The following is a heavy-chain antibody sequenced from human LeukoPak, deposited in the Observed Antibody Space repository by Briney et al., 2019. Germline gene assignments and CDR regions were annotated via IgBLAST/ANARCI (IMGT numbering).Heavy chain of an antibody. V-gene: IGHV1-2*02. CDR1: GYTFTDYY. D-gene: IGHD2-2*02. Sequence: ASVKVSCKASGYTFTDYYMHWVRQAPGQGLEWMGWNNPNSGGTTYAQKFQGRVTMTRDTSISTAYMDLIRLRSDDTAVCYCARVVVPPAIGWFDPWGQGTLVTVSS. CDR3: ARVVVPPAIGWFDP. J-gene: IGHJ5*02. CDR2: NNPNSGGT.